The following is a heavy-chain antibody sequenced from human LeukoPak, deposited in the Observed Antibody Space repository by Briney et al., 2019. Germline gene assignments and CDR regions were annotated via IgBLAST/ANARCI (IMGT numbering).Heavy chain of an antibody. V-gene: IGHV3-30-3*01. CDR3: AREGYYGSGSPPSLYFDY. Sequence: GGSLRLSCAASGFTSRNYVIHWVRQAPGKGPEWVAVTSSDLNVKLYADSVKGRFTISRDNSRSTLYLQMNSLRPEDTAIYYCAREGYYGSGSPPSLYFDYWGQGTLVTVSS. J-gene: IGHJ4*02. CDR2: TSSDLNVK. D-gene: IGHD3-10*01. CDR1: GFTSRNYV.